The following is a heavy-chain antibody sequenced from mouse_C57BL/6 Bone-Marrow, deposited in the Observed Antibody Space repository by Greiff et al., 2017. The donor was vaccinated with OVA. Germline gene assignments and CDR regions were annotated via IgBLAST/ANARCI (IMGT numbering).Heavy chain of an antibody. CDR3: ARQRYYGSRFAY. Sequence: DVQLVESGGDLVKPGGSLKLSCAASGFTFSSYGMSWVRQTPDKRLEWVATISSGGSYTYYPDSVKGRFTISRDNAKNTLYLQMSSLKSEDTAMYYCARQRYYGSRFAYWGQGTLVTVSA. CDR1: GFTFSSYG. CDR2: ISSGGSYT. J-gene: IGHJ3*01. D-gene: IGHD1-1*01. V-gene: IGHV5-6*01.